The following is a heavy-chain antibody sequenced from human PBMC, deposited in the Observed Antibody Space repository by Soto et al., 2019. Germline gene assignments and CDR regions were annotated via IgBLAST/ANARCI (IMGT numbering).Heavy chain of an antibody. Sequence: SDTLSQTCAVSGGPISISNWCSWFRQPPGKGLEWIGEIYHNGSTNYNPSHKSRDTISINKTKNQFSLKLSSVTAADTAVYYCARLRLSGGGHWGQGTLVT. CDR1: GGPISISNW. J-gene: IGHJ4*02. CDR3: ARLRLSGGGH. CDR2: IYHNGST. V-gene: IGHV4-4*02. D-gene: IGHD6-19*01.